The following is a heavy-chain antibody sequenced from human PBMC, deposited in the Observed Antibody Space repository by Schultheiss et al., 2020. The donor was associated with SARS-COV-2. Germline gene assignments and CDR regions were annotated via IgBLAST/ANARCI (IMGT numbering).Heavy chain of an antibody. CDR3: ARDWDAQIVVVISWYFDL. CDR1: GFTFDTYS. V-gene: IGHV3-30-3*01. D-gene: IGHD2-21*01. J-gene: IGHJ2*01. Sequence: GESLKISCAASGFTFDTYSMHWFRQAPGQGLEWVAVISFDGSYKYYADSVKGRFTISRDNSKNTLYLQMNSLRAEDTAVYYCARDWDAQIVVVISWYFDLWGRGTLVTVSS. CDR2: ISFDGSYK.